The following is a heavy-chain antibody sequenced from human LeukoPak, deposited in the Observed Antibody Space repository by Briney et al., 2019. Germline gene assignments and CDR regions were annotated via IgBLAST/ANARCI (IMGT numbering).Heavy chain of an antibody. J-gene: IGHJ5*02. Sequence: PSETLSLTCTVSGGSISSSNYYWGWIRQPPGKGLEWIGSIYYIGSTYYNPSLKSRVTISVDTSKNQFSLKLSSVTAADTAVYYCARLDGYCSGGSCYSVSFVDPWGQGTLVTVSS. V-gene: IGHV4-39*01. D-gene: IGHD2-15*01. CDR3: ARLDGYCSGGSCYSVSFVDP. CDR1: GGSISSSNYY. CDR2: IYYIGST.